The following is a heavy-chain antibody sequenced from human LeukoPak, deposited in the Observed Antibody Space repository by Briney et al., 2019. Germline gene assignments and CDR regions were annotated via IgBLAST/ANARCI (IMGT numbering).Heavy chain of an antibody. CDR2: IHSSGST. J-gene: IGHJ4*02. CDR3: ARAVSVTAAGPGY. Sequence: SETPSLTCTVSGDSISNYYWSWIRQPPGKGLEWIAYIHSSGSTNYNPSLKSRVTISVDMSKNQFSLKLASLTTADTAIYYCARAVSVTAAGPGYWGQGTLVTVSS. V-gene: IGHV4-59*01. CDR1: GDSISNYY. D-gene: IGHD6-13*01.